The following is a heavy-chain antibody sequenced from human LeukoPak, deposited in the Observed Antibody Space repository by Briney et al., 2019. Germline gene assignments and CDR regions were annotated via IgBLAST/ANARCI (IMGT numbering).Heavy chain of an antibody. CDR3: ARVPVNTRGYSYGYADY. V-gene: IGHV4-34*01. D-gene: IGHD5-18*01. CDR2: INHSGST. CDR1: GGSFSGYY. Sequence: SETLSLTCAVYGGSFSGYYWSWIRQPPGKGLEWIGEINHSGSTNYNPSLKSRVTISVDTSKNQFSLKLSSVTAADTAVYYCARVPVNTRGYSYGYADYWGQGNLVTVSS. J-gene: IGHJ4*02.